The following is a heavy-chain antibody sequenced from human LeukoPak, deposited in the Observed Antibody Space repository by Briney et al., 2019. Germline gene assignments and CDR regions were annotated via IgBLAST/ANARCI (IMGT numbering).Heavy chain of an antibody. CDR1: GGTFSSYA. D-gene: IGHD6-13*01. CDR3: ARLSSSSVHRDY. CDR2: IIPIFGTA. V-gene: IGHV1-69*13. Sequence: SVKVSCKASGGTFSSYAISWVRQAPGQGLEWMGGIIPIFGTANYAQKFQGRVTITADESTSTAYMELSSLRSEDAAVYYCARLSSSSVHRDYWGQGTLVTVSS. J-gene: IGHJ4*02.